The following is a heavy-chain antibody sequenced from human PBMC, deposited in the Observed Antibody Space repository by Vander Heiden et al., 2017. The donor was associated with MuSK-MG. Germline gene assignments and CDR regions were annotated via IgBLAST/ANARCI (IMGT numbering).Heavy chain of an antibody. V-gene: IGHV3-48*02. J-gene: IGHJ4*02. Sequence: EAQLVESGGGLVQPGGSLRLACAAPGLTFSSYSMNWVRQAPGKGLEWVSYISSSSSTISYADSVKGRFTISRDNAKNSLYLQMNSLRDEDTAVYYCARDGITMIVYFDYWRQGTLVTVSS. D-gene: IGHD3-22*01. CDR1: GLTFSSYS. CDR2: ISSSSSTI. CDR3: ARDGITMIVYFDY.